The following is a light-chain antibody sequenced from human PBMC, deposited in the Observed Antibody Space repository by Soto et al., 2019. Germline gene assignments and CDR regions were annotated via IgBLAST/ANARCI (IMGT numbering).Light chain of an antibody. V-gene: IGKV1-8*01. Sequence: AIRMTQSPSSFSASTGDRVTITCRASQGISSYLAWYQQKPGKAPKLLIYAASTLQSGVPSRFSGSGSGTDFTLTISCLQSEDFATYYWQQYYSDPRTSGQGTKVEIK. J-gene: IGKJ1*01. CDR1: QGISSY. CDR3: QQYYSDPRT. CDR2: AAS.